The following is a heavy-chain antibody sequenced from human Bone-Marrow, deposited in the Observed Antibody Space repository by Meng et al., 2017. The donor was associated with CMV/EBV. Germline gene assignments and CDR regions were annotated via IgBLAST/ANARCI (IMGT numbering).Heavy chain of an antibody. V-gene: IGHV4-34*01. CDR3: ARGVIAAAGRGYFDY. J-gene: IGHJ4*02. CDR2: INHSGST. Sequence: SETLSLTCAVYGGSFSGYYWRWIRQPPGKGREWIGEINHSGSTNYNPSLKSRVTISVDTSKNQFSLKLGPVTAADTAVYCCARGVIAAAGRGYFDYWGQGTLVTVSS. CDR1: GGSFSGYY. D-gene: IGHD6-13*01.